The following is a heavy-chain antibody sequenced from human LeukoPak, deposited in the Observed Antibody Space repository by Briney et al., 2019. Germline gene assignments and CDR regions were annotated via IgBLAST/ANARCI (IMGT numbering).Heavy chain of an antibody. CDR2: IKQDESEK. CDR1: GFSISGYW. Sequence: QSGGSLRLSCTASGFSISGYWMSWVRQAPGKGLEWVANIKQDESEKYYVDSVKGRFTVSRDNAENSLYLQMNSLRAEDTAVYYCARLTSGVTTFVYWGQGTLVTVSS. CDR3: ARLTSGVTTFVY. D-gene: IGHD1-1*01. J-gene: IGHJ4*02. V-gene: IGHV3-7*01.